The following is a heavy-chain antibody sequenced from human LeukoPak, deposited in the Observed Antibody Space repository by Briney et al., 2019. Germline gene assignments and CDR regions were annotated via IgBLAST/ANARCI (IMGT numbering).Heavy chain of an antibody. CDR3: AKGYGSSGYYYVPGY. J-gene: IGHJ4*02. CDR2: ISGSGDST. D-gene: IGHD3-22*01. CDR1: GFTFSSYG. V-gene: IGHV3-23*01. Sequence: PGGSLRLSCAASGFTFSSYGMSWVRQAPGKGLEWVSSISGSGDSTYYADSVKGRLTISRDNSKNTLYLQMNSLRAEDTALYYCAKGYGSSGYYYVPGYWGQGTLVTVSS.